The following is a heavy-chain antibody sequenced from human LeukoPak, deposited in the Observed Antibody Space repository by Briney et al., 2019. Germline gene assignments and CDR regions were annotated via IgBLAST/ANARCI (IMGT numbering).Heavy chain of an antibody. D-gene: IGHD3-3*01. V-gene: IGHV1-69*01. CDR3: ARDRRYYDFWSGYYLHDAFDI. Sequence: VASVKVSCKASGGTFSSYAISWVRQAPGKGLEWMGGIIPIFGTANYVQKFQGRVTITADESTSTAYMELSSLRSEDTAVYYCARDRRYYDFWSGYYLHDAFDIWGQGTMVTVSS. J-gene: IGHJ3*02. CDR1: GGTFSSYA. CDR2: IIPIFGTA.